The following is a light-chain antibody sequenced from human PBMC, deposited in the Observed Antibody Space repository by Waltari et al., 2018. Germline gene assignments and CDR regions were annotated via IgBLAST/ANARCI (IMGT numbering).Light chain of an antibody. J-gene: IGKJ1*01. CDR3: MQSQQSLWT. Sequence: DIVVNQSQLSLPVTPGGPASISCRPSQSLLNRNGNNYLDWYLQTPGQSPQLLIYLGSTRASGVPDRFSGSGSGTDFTLRISRVEAEDVGVYYCMQSQQSLWTFGPGTKVEIK. V-gene: IGKV2-28*01. CDR1: QSLLNRNGNNY. CDR2: LGS.